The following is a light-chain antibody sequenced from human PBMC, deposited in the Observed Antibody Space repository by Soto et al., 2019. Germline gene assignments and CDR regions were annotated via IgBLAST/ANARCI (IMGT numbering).Light chain of an antibody. V-gene: IGKV1-9*01. CDR1: QGISSY. Sequence: IQLTQSPSSLSASVGDRVTVTCRASQGISSYLAWYQQKPGKAPKLLIYAASTLQTGVPSRFSGSGSGTDFTLTISSLQPEDFATDYCQHLNSYRITVGQGTRLEIK. CDR3: QHLNSYRIT. CDR2: AAS. J-gene: IGKJ5*01.